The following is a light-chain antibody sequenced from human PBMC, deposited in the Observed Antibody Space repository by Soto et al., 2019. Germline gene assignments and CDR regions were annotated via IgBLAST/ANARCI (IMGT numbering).Light chain of an antibody. J-gene: IGLJ1*01. Sequence: QSVLTQAPSVAGSPGQSVTISRTGTNNDVGGYKGVSWYQQSPGTAPKLIIYEVSNRPSGVPGRFSGSKSGNTASLTISGLQAEDEADYYCVSYTRSDTYGVGPGTKVTVL. CDR3: VSYTRSDTYG. V-gene: IGLV2-18*02. CDR2: EVS. CDR1: NNDVGGYKG.